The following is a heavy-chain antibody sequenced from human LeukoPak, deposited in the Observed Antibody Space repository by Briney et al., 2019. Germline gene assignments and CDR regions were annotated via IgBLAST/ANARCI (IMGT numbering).Heavy chain of an antibody. Sequence: TGGSLRLSCAASGFTFSSYWMSWVRQAPGKGLEWVANIKQDGSEKYYVDSVKGRFTISRDNAKNSLYLQMNSLRAEDTAVYYCARSTHCSSTSCYAFDIWGQGTMVTVSS. CDR2: IKQDGSEK. CDR1: GFTFSSYW. J-gene: IGHJ3*02. D-gene: IGHD2-2*01. V-gene: IGHV3-7*01. CDR3: ARSTHCSSTSCYAFDI.